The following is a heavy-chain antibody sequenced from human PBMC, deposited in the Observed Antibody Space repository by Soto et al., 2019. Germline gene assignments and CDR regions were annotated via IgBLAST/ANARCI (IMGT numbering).Heavy chain of an antibody. CDR2: ISAYNGNT. CDR1: GYTFTSYG. J-gene: IGHJ4*02. V-gene: IGHV1-18*01. Sequence: QVQLVQSGAEVKKPGASVKVSCKASGYTFTSYGISWVRQAPGQGLEWMGWISAYNGNTNYAQKLQGRVTMTTDTASRTAYMELRNLRSDDAAVHYCGRASPPADYWGQGTLVTVSS. CDR3: GRASPPADY.